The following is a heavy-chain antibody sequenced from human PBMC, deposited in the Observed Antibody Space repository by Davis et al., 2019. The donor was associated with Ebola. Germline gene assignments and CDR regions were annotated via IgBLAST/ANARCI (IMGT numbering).Heavy chain of an antibody. CDR1: GFTFSSYA. D-gene: IGHD3-16*01. Sequence: GSLRPSCAASGFTFSSYAMSWVRQPPGKGLEWIGEINHRGSPNYNPSLKSRVTISVDPSKNQFSLKLSSVTAADTAVYYCAREGVPLGPGLGQYYYYGMDVWGKGTTVTVSS. CDR3: AREGVPLGPGLGQYYYYGMDV. CDR2: INHRGSP. V-gene: IGHV4-34*01. J-gene: IGHJ6*04.